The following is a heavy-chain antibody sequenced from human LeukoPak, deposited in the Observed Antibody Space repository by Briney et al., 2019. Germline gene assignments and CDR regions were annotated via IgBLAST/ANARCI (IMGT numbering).Heavy chain of an antibody. J-gene: IGHJ4*02. D-gene: IGHD1-26*01. CDR1: GFTFSTYA. CDR2: ISSSSSYT. Sequence: PGGSLRLSCAASGFTFSTYAMSWIRQAPGKGLEWVSYISSSSSYTNYADSVKGRFTISRDNAKNSLYLQMNSLRAEDTAVYYCARAGIVGATRLDYWGQGTLVTVSS. CDR3: ARAGIVGATRLDY. V-gene: IGHV3-11*06.